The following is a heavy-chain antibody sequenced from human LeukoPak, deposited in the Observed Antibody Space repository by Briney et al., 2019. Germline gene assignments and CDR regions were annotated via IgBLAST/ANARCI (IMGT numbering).Heavy chain of an antibody. CDR3: AGGVTMVRGVIIKKSRDYYFDY. CDR1: GGSINSSDHY. CDR2: KYYSGDT. Sequence: ESSETLSLTCTVSGGSINSSDHYWARIRQPPGKGLEWIGSKYYSGDTYYSPSLKSRVTISVDRSKNQFSLKLSSVTAADTAVYYCAGGVTMVRGVIIKKSRDYYFDYWGQGTLVTVSS. J-gene: IGHJ4*02. D-gene: IGHD3-10*01. V-gene: IGHV4-39*07.